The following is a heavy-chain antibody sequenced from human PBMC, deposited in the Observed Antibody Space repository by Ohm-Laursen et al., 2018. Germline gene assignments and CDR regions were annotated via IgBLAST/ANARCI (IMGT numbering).Heavy chain of an antibody. D-gene: IGHD6-13*01. Sequence: SLRLSCAASGFTFCNYAMHWVRQAPGKGLEWAATINWNSGDISYGDSVKGRFTISRDNARSSLDLQMNSLRVEDTALYYCAKDLLAAPDYYGMDVWGQGTTVTVSS. CDR2: INWNSGDI. CDR3: AKDLLAAPDYYGMDV. J-gene: IGHJ6*02. V-gene: IGHV3-9*01. CDR1: GFTFCNYA.